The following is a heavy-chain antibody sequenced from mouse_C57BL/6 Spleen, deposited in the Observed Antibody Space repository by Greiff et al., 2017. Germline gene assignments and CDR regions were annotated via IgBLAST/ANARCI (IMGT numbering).Heavy chain of an antibody. Sequence: VQLQQPGAELVKPGASVKLSCKASGYTFTSYWMQWVKQRPGQGLEWIGEIDPSDSYTNYNQKFKGKATLTVDTSSSTAYMQLSSLTSEDSAVYYCARLDSNYCDYWGQGTTLTVSS. CDR1: GYTFTSYW. D-gene: IGHD2-5*01. CDR3: ARLDSNYCDY. CDR2: IDPSDSYT. V-gene: IGHV1-50*01. J-gene: IGHJ2*01.